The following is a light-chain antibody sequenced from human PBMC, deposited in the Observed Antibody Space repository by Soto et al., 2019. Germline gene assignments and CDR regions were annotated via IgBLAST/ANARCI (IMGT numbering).Light chain of an antibody. CDR2: KAS. J-gene: IGKJ1*01. CDR3: KQYKTYST. Sequence: DIQMTQSPSTLSASVGARVTITCRATQTISTSLAWYQQIPGRAPKLLIYKASILDTGVPSRFSGSGSGTEFTLTISSLQPEDFATYYCKQYKTYSTVGQGNKVDIK. V-gene: IGKV1-5*03. CDR1: QTISTS.